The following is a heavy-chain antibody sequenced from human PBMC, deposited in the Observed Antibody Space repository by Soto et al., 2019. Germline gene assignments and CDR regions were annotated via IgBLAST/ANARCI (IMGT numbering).Heavy chain of an antibody. CDR2: ISSSSSYI. CDR3: AKVLADTAMVSERYGMAV. D-gene: IGHD5-18*01. CDR1: GFTFSSYS. Sequence: PGGSLRLSCAASGFTFSSYSMNWVRQAPGKGLEWVSSISSSSSYIYYADSVKGRFTTSRDNSKNSLYLQMNSLRAEDTAVYYCAKVLADTAMVSERYGMAVWGQGTTVTVSS. J-gene: IGHJ6*02. V-gene: IGHV3-21*04.